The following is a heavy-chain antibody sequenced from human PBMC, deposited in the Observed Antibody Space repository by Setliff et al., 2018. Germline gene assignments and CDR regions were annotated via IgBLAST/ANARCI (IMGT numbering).Heavy chain of an antibody. CDR2: IDPGDSYA. V-gene: IGHV5-10-1*01. Sequence: LKISCQASGYNFANHWIAWVRLMPGKGLEYMGRIDPGDSYADYNPSFEGLVTISADKSRTTVYLQWTSLQASDTALYLCARLGRERSTFAWLDAWGQGTQVTVSS. CDR3: ARLGRERSTFAWLDA. J-gene: IGHJ5*02. CDR1: GYNFANHW. D-gene: IGHD1-1*01.